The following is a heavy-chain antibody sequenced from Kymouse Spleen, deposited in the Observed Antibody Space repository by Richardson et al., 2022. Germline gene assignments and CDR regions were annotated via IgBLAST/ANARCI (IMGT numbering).Heavy chain of an antibody. D-gene: IGHD6-13*01. CDR2: INAGNGNT. Sequence: QVQLVQSGAEVKKPGASVKVSCKASGYTFTSYAMHWVRQAPGQRLEWMGWINAGNGNTKYSQKFQGRVTITRDTSASTAYMELSSLRSEDTAVYYCAREGAAAGTLNWFDPWGQGTLVTVSS. J-gene: IGHJ5*02. V-gene: IGHV1-3*01. CDR3: AREGAAAGTLNWFDP. CDR1: GYTFTSYA.